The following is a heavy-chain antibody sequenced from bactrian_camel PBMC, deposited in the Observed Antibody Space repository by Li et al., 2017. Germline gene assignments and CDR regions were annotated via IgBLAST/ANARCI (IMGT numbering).Heavy chain of an antibody. CDR1: EYTYTRDC. CDR3: AARKVARGSHFSLGRAPALRRDEYNF. Sequence: QVQLVESGGGSVQAGGSLRLSCVASEYTYTRDCLAWFRQAPGKEREGVAALYVGTKNTNYVDSVKDRSTISQDNAKSTLYLQMTDLKPEDTAMYYCAARKVARGSHFSLGRAPALRRDEYNFWGQGTQVTVS. V-gene: IGHV3S1*01. J-gene: IGHJ4*01. D-gene: IGHD2*01. CDR2: LYVGTKNT.